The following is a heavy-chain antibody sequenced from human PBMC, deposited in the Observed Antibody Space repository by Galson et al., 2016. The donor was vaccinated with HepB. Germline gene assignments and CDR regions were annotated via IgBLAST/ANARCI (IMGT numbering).Heavy chain of an antibody. Sequence: SLRLSCAASGFTFSIHDMSWVRQTPGRGLEWISGIRGGGHETYYADSVKGRFTISRDNSKNTVFLQMNSLRVEDTALYYCARGSRGPDYWGPGTLVTVSS. CDR1: GFTFSIHD. CDR2: IRGGGHET. D-gene: IGHD1-26*01. V-gene: IGHV3-23*01. J-gene: IGHJ4*02. CDR3: ARGSRGPDY.